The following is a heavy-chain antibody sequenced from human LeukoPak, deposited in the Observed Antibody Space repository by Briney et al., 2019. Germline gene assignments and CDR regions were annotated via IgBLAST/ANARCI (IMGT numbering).Heavy chain of an antibody. CDR2: INRDGSEK. Sequence: GGSLRLSCAASGFTFSSYWMTWVRQAPGKGLEWVANINRDGSEKNYVDPVKGRFTVSRDNAKNSLYLQMNSLRAEDTAVYYCARSSRDLGGYAPWELRPPFDYWGQGTLVTVSS. J-gene: IGHJ4*02. D-gene: IGHD4-23*01. CDR1: GFTFSSYW. V-gene: IGHV3-7*01. CDR3: ARSSRDLGGYAPWELRPPFDY.